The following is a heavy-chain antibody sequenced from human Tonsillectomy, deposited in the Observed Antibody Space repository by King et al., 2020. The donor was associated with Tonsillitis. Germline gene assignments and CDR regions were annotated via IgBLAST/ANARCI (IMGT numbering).Heavy chain of an antibody. J-gene: IGHJ3*02. CDR3: AKDVGVGISNDGFDI. Sequence: VQLVESGGGVVQPGRSLRLSCAAAGFSFKSHAMYWVRQAPGKGLEWVAFISFDASYEFYADSVKGRLTISRDNSKNTLFLQMSSLRVEDTAVYYCAKDVGVGISNDGFDIWGQGTMVTVSS. CDR1: GFSFKSHA. V-gene: IGHV3-30*18. CDR2: ISFDASYE. D-gene: IGHD1-26*01.